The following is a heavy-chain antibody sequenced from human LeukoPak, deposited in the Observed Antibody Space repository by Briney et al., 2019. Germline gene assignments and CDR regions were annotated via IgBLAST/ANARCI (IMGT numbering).Heavy chain of an antibody. CDR3: ARVVAARTYYMDV. CDR2: IYYSGST. Sequence: SETLSLTCTVSGGSISSYYWSWIRQPPGKGLEWIGYIYYSGSTNYNPSLKSRVPISVDTSKNQLSLKLSSVTAADTAVYYCARVVAARTYYMDVWGKGTTVTVSS. J-gene: IGHJ6*03. V-gene: IGHV4-59*01. CDR1: GGSISSYY. D-gene: IGHD6-6*01.